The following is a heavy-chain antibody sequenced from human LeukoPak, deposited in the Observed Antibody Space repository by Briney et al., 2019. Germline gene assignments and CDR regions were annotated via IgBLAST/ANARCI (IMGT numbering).Heavy chain of an antibody. CDR2: MNPNSGNT. CDR1: GGTFSSYA. J-gene: IGHJ4*02. Sequence: ASVKVSCKASGGTFSSYAINWVRQATGQGLEWMGWMNPNSGNTGYAQKFQGRVTMTRNTSISTAYMELSSLRSEDTAVYYCARPGRNRGYYFDYWGQGTLVTVSS. D-gene: IGHD6-25*01. CDR3: ARPGRNRGYYFDY. V-gene: IGHV1-8*02.